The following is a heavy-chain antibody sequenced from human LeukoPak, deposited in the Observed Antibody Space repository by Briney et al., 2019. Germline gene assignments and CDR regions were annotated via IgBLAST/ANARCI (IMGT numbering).Heavy chain of an antibody. D-gene: IGHD4-17*01. CDR1: GGSFSGYY. CDR2: IYYSGST. V-gene: IGHV4-30-4*01. CDR3: ARVQRDGDYADY. J-gene: IGHJ4*02. Sequence: SETLSLTCAVYGGSFSGYYWSWIRQPPGKGLEWIGYIYYSGSTYYNPSLKSRVTISLDTSKNQFSLKLSSVTAADTAVYYCARVQRDGDYADYWGQGTLVTVSS.